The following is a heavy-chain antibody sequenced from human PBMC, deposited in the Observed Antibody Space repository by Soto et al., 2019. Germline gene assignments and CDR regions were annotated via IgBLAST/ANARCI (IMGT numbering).Heavy chain of an antibody. CDR2: IYTSGST. V-gene: IGHV4-4*07. CDR3: ARDRKDWEQWLDPHYFDY. CDR1: GGSISSYY. D-gene: IGHD6-19*01. J-gene: IGHJ4*02. Sequence: PSETLSLTCTVSGGSISSYYWSWIRQPAGKGLEWIGRIYTSGSTNYNPSLKSRVTMSVDTPKNQFSLKLSSVTAADTAVYYCARDRKDWEQWLDPHYFDYWGQGTLVTVYS.